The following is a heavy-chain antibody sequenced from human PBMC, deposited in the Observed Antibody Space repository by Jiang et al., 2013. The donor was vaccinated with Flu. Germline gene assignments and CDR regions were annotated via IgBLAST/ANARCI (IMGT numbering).Heavy chain of an antibody. J-gene: IGHJ6*02. D-gene: IGHD1-26*01. Sequence: VESGGGVVQPGRSLRLSCAASGFAFKDYGMHWVRQAPGKGLEWVAVIWYDGNTKFYADSVKGRFTISRDNSKNTLYLEMNSLRDEDTAIYYCARYSGSYYNGLDVWGQGTTVTVS. CDR2: IWYDGNTK. V-gene: IGHV3-33*01. CDR1: GFAFKDYG. CDR3: ARYSGSYYNGLDV.